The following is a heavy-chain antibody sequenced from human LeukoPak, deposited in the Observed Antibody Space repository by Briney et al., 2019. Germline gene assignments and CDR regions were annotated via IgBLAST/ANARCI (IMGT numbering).Heavy chain of an antibody. CDR3: ARDGGGNSGFDY. CDR1: GGSISSGGYS. V-gene: IGHV4-30-2*01. CDR2: IYHSGST. J-gene: IGHJ4*02. Sequence: SQTLSLTCAVSGGSISSGGYSWSWIRQPPGKGLEWIGYIYHSGSTYYNPSLKSRVTISVDRSKNQFSLKLSSVTASDTAVYYCARDGGGNSGFDYWGQGTLVTVSS. D-gene: IGHD4-23*01.